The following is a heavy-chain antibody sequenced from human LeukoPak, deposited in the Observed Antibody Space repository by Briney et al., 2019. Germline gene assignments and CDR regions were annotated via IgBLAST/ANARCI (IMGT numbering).Heavy chain of an antibody. Sequence: GGSLRLSCAASGFSFGGYAMTWVRQAPGKGLEWVSSIIYNGAATYYLDSVKARFTISRDNSRSTLYLQMDSLTAEDTALYYCAKDGLYFDGSTHIYYFDSWGQGTLVAVSS. D-gene: IGHD3-9*01. CDR3: AKDGLYFDGSTHIYYFDS. J-gene: IGHJ4*02. CDR2: IIYNGAAT. V-gene: IGHV3-23*01. CDR1: GFSFGGYA.